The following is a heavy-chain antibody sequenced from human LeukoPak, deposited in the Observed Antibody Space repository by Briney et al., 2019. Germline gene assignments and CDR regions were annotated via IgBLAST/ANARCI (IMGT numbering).Heavy chain of an antibody. CDR3: AKDPDCSGGSCYAEYFQH. V-gene: IGHV3-30*04. CDR1: GFTFSSYA. CDR2: ISYDGSNK. D-gene: IGHD2-15*01. J-gene: IGHJ1*01. Sequence: GRSLRLSCAASGFTFSSYAMHWVRQAPGKGLEWVAVISYDGSNKYYADSVKGRFTISRDNSKNTLYLQMNSLRAEDTAVYYCAKDPDCSGGSCYAEYFQHWGQGTLVTVSS.